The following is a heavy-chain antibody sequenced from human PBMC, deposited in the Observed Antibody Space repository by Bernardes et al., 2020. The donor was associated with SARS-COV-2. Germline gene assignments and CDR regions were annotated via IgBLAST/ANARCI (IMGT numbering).Heavy chain of an antibody. CDR2: IGPSSRDI. V-gene: IGHV3-21*05. CDR3: ARRLIVEARAGLDY. CDR1: GSTFSSYS. D-gene: IGHD2-15*01. Sequence: GSLRLSCAASGSTFSSYSIYWVRETPGKGLEWVSHIGPSSRDITYAESVKGRFTISRDDAENSLYLQMKSLTAEDTAVYYCARRLIVEARAGLDYWGQGTLVTVSS. J-gene: IGHJ4*02.